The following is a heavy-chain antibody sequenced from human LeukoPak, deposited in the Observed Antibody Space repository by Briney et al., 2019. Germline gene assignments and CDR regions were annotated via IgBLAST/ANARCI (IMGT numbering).Heavy chain of an antibody. CDR1: GYTLSEIS. V-gene: IGHV1-24*01. CDR2: IDREDGQT. J-gene: IGHJ4*02. Sequence: ASVKVSCKVSGYTLSEISMYRVRQAPGKGLEWMGGIDREDGQTIYAQKFQGRVTMTEDTSTDTAYMEVSRLTSEDTAFYYCATVGYSYGAFDYWGQGTLVTVSS. CDR3: ATVGYSYGAFDY. D-gene: IGHD5-18*01.